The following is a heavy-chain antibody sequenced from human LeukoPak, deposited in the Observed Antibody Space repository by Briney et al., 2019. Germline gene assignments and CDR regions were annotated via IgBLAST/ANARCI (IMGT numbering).Heavy chain of an antibody. V-gene: IGHV4-34*01. J-gene: IGHJ4*02. CDR3: ARGKNYDFWSGYYGLDY. Sequence: SETLSLTCAVYGGSFSGYYWSWIRQPPGKGLEWIGEINHSGSTNYNPSLKSRVTISLDTSKNQFSLKLSSVTAADTAVYYCARGKNYDFWSGYYGLDYWGQGTLVTVSS. CDR2: INHSGST. CDR1: GGSFSGYY. D-gene: IGHD3-3*01.